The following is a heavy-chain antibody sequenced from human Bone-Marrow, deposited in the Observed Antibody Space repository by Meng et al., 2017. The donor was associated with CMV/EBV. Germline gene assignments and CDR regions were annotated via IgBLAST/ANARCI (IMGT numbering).Heavy chain of an antibody. CDR2: IYDSGST. J-gene: IGHJ2*01. Sequence: SEPLSLTCTVSGGSVSSGSYHWSWIRQPPGKGLEWIGFIYDSGSTNYNPSLKSRVTISKDTSKNQLSLKLTFVTAADTAVYYCARGIKDYDFWPFDLWGRGTQVTVSS. CDR3: ARGIKDYDFWPFDL. CDR1: GGSVSSGSYH. V-gene: IGHV4-61*01. D-gene: IGHD3-3*01.